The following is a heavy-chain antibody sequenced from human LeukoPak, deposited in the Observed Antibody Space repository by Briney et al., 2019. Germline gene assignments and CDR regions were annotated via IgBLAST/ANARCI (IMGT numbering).Heavy chain of an antibody. D-gene: IGHD2/OR15-2a*01. J-gene: IGHJ4*02. CDR2: IYERGNT. CDR1: GGSISNYY. CDR3: ARDRELGY. V-gene: IGHV4-59*01. Sequence: PSETLSLTCSVSGGSISNYYWSWIRQPPGKGLEWIGYIYERGNTDYNPSLKNRVTISVDTSKNRFALKLTSVTAADTATYYCARDRELGYWGQGILVTVTS.